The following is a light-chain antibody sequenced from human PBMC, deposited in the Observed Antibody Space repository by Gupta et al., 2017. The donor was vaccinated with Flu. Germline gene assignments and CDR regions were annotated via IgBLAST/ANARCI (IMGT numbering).Light chain of an antibody. CDR3: TQGKHCPYT. J-gene: IGKJ2*01. Sequence: VTLGKPACIYCCTSHCRRDKDGYNYLNWFQQRPGQAPRRLIYKGSDRDYGVPDRFSGSGSDTDFTLKISRVEADDVGVYYCTQGKHCPYTFGQGTKVEI. V-gene: IGKV2-30*01. CDR1: HCRRDKDGYNY. CDR2: KGS.